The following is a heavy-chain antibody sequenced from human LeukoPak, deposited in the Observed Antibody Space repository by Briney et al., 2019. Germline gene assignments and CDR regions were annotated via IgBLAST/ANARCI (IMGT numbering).Heavy chain of an antibody. CDR3: VKDDYGAGY. D-gene: IGHD4-17*01. Sequence: GGSLRLSCSASGFTFSNYAMHWVRQAPGEGLEYLSGISYDGGSTYYADSVKGRFTISRDNSKNTLYLQMSSLRVEDTAVYYCVKDDYGAGYWGQGTLVSVSS. CDR2: ISYDGGST. CDR1: GFTFSNYA. V-gene: IGHV3-64D*09. J-gene: IGHJ4*02.